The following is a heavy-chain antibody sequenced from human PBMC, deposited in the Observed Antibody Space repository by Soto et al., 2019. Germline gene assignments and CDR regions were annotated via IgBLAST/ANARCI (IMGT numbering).Heavy chain of an antibody. V-gene: IGHV1-69*13. CDR3: ARDYERFGELAYYYYGMDV. CDR2: IIPIFGTA. J-gene: IGHJ6*02. Sequence: VASVKVSCKASGGTFSSYAISWVRQAPGQGLEWMGGIIPIFGTANYAQKFQGRVTITADESTSTAYMELSSLRSEDTAVYYCARDYERFGELAYYYYGMDVWGQGTTVTVSS. CDR1: GGTFSSYA. D-gene: IGHD3-10*01.